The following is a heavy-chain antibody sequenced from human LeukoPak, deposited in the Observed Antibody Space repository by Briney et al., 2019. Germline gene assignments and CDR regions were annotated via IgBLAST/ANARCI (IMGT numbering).Heavy chain of an antibody. D-gene: IGHD5-18*01. J-gene: IGHJ6*02. CDR2: IRSKTYGGTT. V-gene: IGHV3-49*04. CDR3: TRGPIQQWRYYRMDV. Sequence: PGGSLRLSCTASGFTFGDHAMSWVRQAPGKGLEWVGFIRSKTYGGTTEYAASVKGRFTISRDDSKSIAYLQMNSLKTEDTAVYYCTRGPIQQWRYYRMDVWGQGTTVTVSS. CDR1: GFTFGDHA.